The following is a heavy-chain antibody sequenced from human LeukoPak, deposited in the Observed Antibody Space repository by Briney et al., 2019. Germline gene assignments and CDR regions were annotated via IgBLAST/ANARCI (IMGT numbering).Heavy chain of an antibody. CDR2: IYTSGDT. D-gene: IGHD6-13*01. V-gene: IGHV4-4*07. Sequence: SETLSLTCTVSGGSMSSSYWSWIRQPAGKGLEWIGRIYTSGDTNYNPSLKSRVTMSVDTSKSQFSLKLSSVTAADTAVYYCARGISWYSYFDYWGQGTLVTVSS. CDR3: ARGISWYSYFDY. J-gene: IGHJ4*02. CDR1: GGSMSSSY.